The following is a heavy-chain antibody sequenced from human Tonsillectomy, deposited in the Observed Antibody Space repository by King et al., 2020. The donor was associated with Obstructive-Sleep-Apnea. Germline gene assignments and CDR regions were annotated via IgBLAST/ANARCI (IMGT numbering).Heavy chain of an antibody. V-gene: IGHV3-23*04. Sequence: VQLVESGGGLVQPGGSLRLSCAASGFTFSSYAMSWVRQAPGKGLEWVSAISGSGGSTYYADSVKGRFTISRDNSKNTLYLQMNSLRAEDTAVYYCAKLNKDIVVVPAAIIDYWGQGTLVTVSS. J-gene: IGHJ4*02. CDR2: ISGSGGST. CDR1: GFTFSSYA. D-gene: IGHD2-2*01. CDR3: AKLNKDIVVVPAAIIDY.